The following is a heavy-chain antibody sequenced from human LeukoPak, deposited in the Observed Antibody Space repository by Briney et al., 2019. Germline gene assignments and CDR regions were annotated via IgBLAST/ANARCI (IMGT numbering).Heavy chain of an antibody. D-gene: IGHD3-10*01. CDR3: AGDYYGSGSYYNQEYYFDY. CDR1: GYTFTSYG. J-gene: IGHJ4*02. V-gene: IGHV1-18*01. CDR2: ISAYNGNT. Sequence: GASVKVSCKASGYTFTSYGISWVRQAPGQGLEWMGWISAYNGNTNYAQKLQGRVTMTTDTSTSTAYMELRSLRSEDTAVYYCAGDYYGSGSYYNQEYYFDYWGQGTLVTVSS.